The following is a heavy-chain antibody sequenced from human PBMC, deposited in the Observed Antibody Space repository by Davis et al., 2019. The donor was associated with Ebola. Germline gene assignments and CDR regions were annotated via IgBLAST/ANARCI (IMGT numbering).Heavy chain of an antibody. CDR3: AKDIDFWSGYLDY. Sequence: GESLKISCAASGFTFSSYGMHWVRQAPGKGLEWVAVIWYDGSNKYYADSVKGRFTISRDNSKNTLYLQMNSLRAEDTAVYYCAKDIDFWSGYLDYWGQGTLVTVSS. J-gene: IGHJ4*02. V-gene: IGHV3-33*06. D-gene: IGHD3-3*01. CDR2: IWYDGSNK. CDR1: GFTFSSYG.